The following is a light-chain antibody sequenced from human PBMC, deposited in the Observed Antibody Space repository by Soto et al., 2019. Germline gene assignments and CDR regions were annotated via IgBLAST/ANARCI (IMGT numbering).Light chain of an antibody. CDR1: QDIGDY. V-gene: IGKV1-33*01. CDR3: QRYDLLAPFT. J-gene: IGKJ3*01. CDR2: AAS. Sequence: DIQMTQAPSSLSASIGDRVTIACQASQDIGDYLNWYRQKPGKAPKLLIYAASNLEPGVPSRFRGSGSGKEFSLTIPSLQPEDIATYYYQRYDLLAPFTFGQGTKVDI.